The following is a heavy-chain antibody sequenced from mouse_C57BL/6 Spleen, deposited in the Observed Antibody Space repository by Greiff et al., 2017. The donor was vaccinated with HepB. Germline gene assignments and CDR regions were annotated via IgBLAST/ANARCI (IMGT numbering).Heavy chain of an antibody. CDR2: IYPGDGDT. CDR3: ARSYYYGSYFDY. D-gene: IGHD1-1*01. Sequence: QVQLQQSGPELVKPGASVKISCKASGYAFSSSWMNWVKQRPGKGLEWIGRIYPGDGDTNYNGKFKGKATLTADKSSSTAYMQLSSLTSEDSAVYFCARSYYYGSYFDYWGQGTTLTVSS. J-gene: IGHJ2*01. CDR1: GYAFSSSW. V-gene: IGHV1-82*01.